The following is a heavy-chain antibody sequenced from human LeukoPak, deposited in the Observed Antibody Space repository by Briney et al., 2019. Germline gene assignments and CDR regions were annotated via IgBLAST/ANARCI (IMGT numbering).Heavy chain of an antibody. Sequence: KTSETLSLTCTVSGGSITSYFWSWIRQVPGKGLEWIAYISYSGTTNYNPSLKSRVVISVDASKNQFSLNLRSVTAADTAVYYCAGEDFGGYRFDYWGQGTLVTVSS. CDR1: GGSITSYF. CDR3: AGEDFGGYRFDY. V-gene: IGHV4-59*01. D-gene: IGHD5-18*01. CDR2: ISYSGTT. J-gene: IGHJ4*02.